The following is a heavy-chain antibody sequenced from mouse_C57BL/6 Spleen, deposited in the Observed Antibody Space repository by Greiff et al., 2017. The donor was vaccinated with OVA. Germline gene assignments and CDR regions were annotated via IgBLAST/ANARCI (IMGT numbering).Heavy chain of an antibody. CDR3: ARDWDYDKYFDV. CDR2: ISDGGSYT. V-gene: IGHV5-4*01. J-gene: IGHJ1*03. D-gene: IGHD1-1*01. Sequence: EVMLVESGGGLVKPGGSLKLSCAASGFTFSSYSMSWVRQTPETRLEWVATISDGGSYTYYPDNVKGRSTISRDNAKNNLYLQMSHLKSEDAAVYYCARDWDYDKYFDVWGTGTTVTVSS. CDR1: GFTFSSYS.